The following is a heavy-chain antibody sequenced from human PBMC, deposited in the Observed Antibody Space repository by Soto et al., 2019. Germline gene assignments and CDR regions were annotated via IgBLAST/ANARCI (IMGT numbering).Heavy chain of an antibody. CDR1: GFTFSSYS. J-gene: IGHJ6*02. Sequence: EVQLVESGGGLVKPGGSLRLSCAASGFTFSSYSMNWVRQAPGKGLEWVSSISSSSSYIYYADSVKGRFTISRDNAKNSLYLQMNSLRAEDTAVYYCARDRVIAARPDYYYGMDVWGQGTTVTVSS. CDR2: ISSSSSYI. D-gene: IGHD6-6*01. CDR3: ARDRVIAARPDYYYGMDV. V-gene: IGHV3-21*01.